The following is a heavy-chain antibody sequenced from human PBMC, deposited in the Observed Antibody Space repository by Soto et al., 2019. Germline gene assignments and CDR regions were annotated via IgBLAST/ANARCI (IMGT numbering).Heavy chain of an antibody. CDR3: VRVTWY. J-gene: IGHJ4*02. Sequence: SETLSLTCSVSGVSVTKYYWSWIRQPPGKGLEWIGHFYYSGSANYNPSLKSRVTISADTSKNQFSLKLSSVTAADTAVYYCVRVTWYWGPGSLVTVSS. CDR2: FYYSGSA. V-gene: IGHV4-59*02. CDR1: GVSVTKYY.